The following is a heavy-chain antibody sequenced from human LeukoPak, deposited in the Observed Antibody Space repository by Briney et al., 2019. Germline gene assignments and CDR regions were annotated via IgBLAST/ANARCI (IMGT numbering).Heavy chain of an antibody. CDR1: GGTLSSYG. CDR2: IIPIFRTP. D-gene: IGHD3-16*01. Sequence: GSSVKVSCKASGGTLSSYGISWVRQAPGQGLEWMGGIIPIFRTPNYAQNFQGRVTITTDESTNTAYMELSSLTSEDTAVYYCANSMPRGGDGAFPSDYWGQGTLVTVSS. J-gene: IGHJ4*02. V-gene: IGHV1-69*05. CDR3: ANSMPRGGDGAFPSDY.